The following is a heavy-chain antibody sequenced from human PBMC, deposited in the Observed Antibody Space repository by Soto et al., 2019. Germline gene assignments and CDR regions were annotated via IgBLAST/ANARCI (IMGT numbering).Heavy chain of an antibody. D-gene: IGHD5-12*01. Sequence: SQTLSLTCAISGDSVSSNSAAWNWIRQSPSRGLEWLGRTYYRSKWYNDYAVSVKSRITINPDTSKNQFSLQLNSVTPEDTAVYYCARVRYSGYDLSYYYYGMDVWGQGTTVTVSS. J-gene: IGHJ6*02. CDR2: TYYRSKWYN. V-gene: IGHV6-1*01. CDR1: GDSVSSNSAA. CDR3: ARVRYSGYDLSYYYYGMDV.